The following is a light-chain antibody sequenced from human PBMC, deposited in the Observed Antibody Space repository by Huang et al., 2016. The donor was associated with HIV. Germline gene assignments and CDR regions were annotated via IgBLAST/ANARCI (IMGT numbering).Light chain of an antibody. J-gene: IGKJ2*01. Sequence: EIVMTQSPATLSVSPGERVTLYCRASQSVRSNLAWYQQKAGQAPRLLIYDASNRATDIPARFSGSGSGTEFTLTISSLQSEDFAVYYCQYYNNWPIMYTFGQGTKLEV. CDR1: QSVRSN. V-gene: IGKV3-15*01. CDR2: DAS. CDR3: QYYNNWPIMYT.